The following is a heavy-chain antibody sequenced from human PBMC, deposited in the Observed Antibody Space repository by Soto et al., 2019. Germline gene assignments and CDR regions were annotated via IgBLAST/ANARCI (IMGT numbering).Heavy chain of an antibody. J-gene: IGHJ6*03. CDR2: INSDGSST. D-gene: IGHD2-2*01. CDR3: ARALIPAVGFYYYYYMDV. CDR1: GFTFSSYW. V-gene: IGHV3-74*01. Sequence: GGSLRLSCAASGFTFSSYWMHWVRQAPGKGLVWVSRINSDGSSTSYADSVKGRFTISRDNAKNTLYLQMNSLGAEDTAVYYCARALIPAVGFYYYYYMDVWGKGTTVTVSS.